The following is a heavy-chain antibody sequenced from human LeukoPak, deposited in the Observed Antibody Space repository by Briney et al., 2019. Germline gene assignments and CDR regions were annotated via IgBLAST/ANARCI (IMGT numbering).Heavy chain of an antibody. CDR1: GYTFSNSN. CDR3: ARGSGYFLND. V-gene: IGHV3-48*04. J-gene: IGHJ4*02. CDR2: ISSGSSTI. D-gene: IGHD3-22*01. Sequence: GGSLRLSCAASGYTFSNSNMNWVRQAPGKGPEWLSYISSGSSTIYYADSVKGRFTISRENAKNSLYLQMNSLSAEDTAVYYCARGSGYFLNDWGQGTLVTVSS.